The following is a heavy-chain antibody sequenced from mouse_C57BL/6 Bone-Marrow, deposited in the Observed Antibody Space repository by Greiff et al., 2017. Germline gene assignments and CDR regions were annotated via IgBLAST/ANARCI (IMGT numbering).Heavy chain of an antibody. Sequence: QVQLQQPGAELVRPGSSVKLSCKASGYTFTSYWMDWVKQRPGQGLEWIGNIYPSDSETHYNQQFKDKATLTVDKSSSTAYMQLSSLTSEDSAVYYCARDGYDVRFAYWGQGTLVTVSA. D-gene: IGHD2-2*01. CDR1: GYTFTSYW. J-gene: IGHJ3*01. V-gene: IGHV1-61*01. CDR3: ARDGYDVRFAY. CDR2: IYPSDSET.